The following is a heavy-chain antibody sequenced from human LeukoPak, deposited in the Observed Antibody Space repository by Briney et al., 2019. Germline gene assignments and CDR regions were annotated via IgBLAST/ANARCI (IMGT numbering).Heavy chain of an antibody. Sequence: GASVKVSCKASGYIFTNYGVNWVREAPGQGLEWIGWINTETGNPTYAQGFTGRFVFSLDTSVSTAYLQISSLKAEDTAVYYCARVGEYYFDYWGQGTLVTVSS. D-gene: IGHD3-16*01. CDR3: ARVGEYYFDY. J-gene: IGHJ4*02. CDR1: GYIFTNYG. CDR2: INTETGNP. V-gene: IGHV7-4-1*02.